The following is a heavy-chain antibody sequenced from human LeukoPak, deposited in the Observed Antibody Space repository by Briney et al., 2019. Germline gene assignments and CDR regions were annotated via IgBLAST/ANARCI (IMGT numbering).Heavy chain of an antibody. CDR2: INSDGTGT. Sequence: GGSLRLSCAASGFTFSSYWMHWVRQAPGKGPVWVSRINSDGTGTMYADSVKGRFTISRDNAKNSLYLQMNSLRAEDTAVYYCARDIREYCGGDCYSHPDYWGQGTLVTVSS. V-gene: IGHV3-74*03. CDR1: GFTFSSYW. J-gene: IGHJ4*02. CDR3: ARDIREYCGGDCYSHPDY. D-gene: IGHD2-21*02.